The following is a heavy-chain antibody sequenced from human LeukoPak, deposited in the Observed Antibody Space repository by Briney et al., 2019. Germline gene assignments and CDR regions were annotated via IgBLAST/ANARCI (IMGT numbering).Heavy chain of an antibody. D-gene: IGHD2-2*01. J-gene: IGHJ4*02. V-gene: IGHV3-7*01. CDR1: GFTFSSYA. Sequence: GGSLRLSCAASGFTFSSYAMSWVRQAPGKGLEWVANIKQDGSEKYYVDSVKGRFTISRDNAKNSLYLQMNSLRAEDTAVYFCARVYHNTSGRAIDYWGQGTLVTVSS. CDR3: ARVYHNTSGRAIDY. CDR2: IKQDGSEK.